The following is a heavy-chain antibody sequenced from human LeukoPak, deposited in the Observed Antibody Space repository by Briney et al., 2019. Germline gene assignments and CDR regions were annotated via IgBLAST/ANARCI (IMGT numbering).Heavy chain of an antibody. CDR3: ARDFGRVYYGSGSYNGIGY. J-gene: IGHJ4*02. CDR2: INPNSGGT. CDR1: GYTFTGYY. Sequence: ASVKVSCKSSGYTFTGYYMHWVRQAPGQGLEWMGWINPNSGGTNYAQKFQGRVTMTRDTSISTAYMELSRLRSDDTAVYYCARDFGRVYYGSGSYNGIGYWGQGTLVTVSS. V-gene: IGHV1-2*02. D-gene: IGHD3-10*01.